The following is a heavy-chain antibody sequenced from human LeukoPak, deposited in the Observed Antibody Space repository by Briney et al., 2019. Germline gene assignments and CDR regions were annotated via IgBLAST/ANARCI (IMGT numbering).Heavy chain of an antibody. CDR2: ITTNGGAT. CDR3: LGDATGAGDF. D-gene: IGHD3-10*01. V-gene: IGHV3-64D*06. J-gene: IGHJ4*02. CDR1: GFTFSSYA. Sequence: GGSLRLSCSASGFTFSSYAMHWVRQAPGKGLEYVSAITTNGGATYYADSVKGRFTISSDNSKNTLYLQMSSLRTEDTAGYYCLGDATGAGDFWGQGTLVTVSS.